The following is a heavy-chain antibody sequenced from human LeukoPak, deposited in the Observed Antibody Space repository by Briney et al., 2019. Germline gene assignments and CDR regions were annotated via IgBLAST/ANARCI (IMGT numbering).Heavy chain of an antibody. CDR3: ARDDTYYYGSGSYYPIVTPLLAN. J-gene: IGHJ4*02. V-gene: IGHV1-2*02. Sequence: GASVKVSCKASGGTFSSYAISWVRQAPGQGLEWMGWINPNSGGTNYAQKFQGRVTMTRDTSISTAYMELSRLRSDDTAVYYCARDDTYYYGSGSYYPIVTPLLANWGQGTLVTVSS. D-gene: IGHD3-10*01. CDR1: GGTFSSYA. CDR2: INPNSGGT.